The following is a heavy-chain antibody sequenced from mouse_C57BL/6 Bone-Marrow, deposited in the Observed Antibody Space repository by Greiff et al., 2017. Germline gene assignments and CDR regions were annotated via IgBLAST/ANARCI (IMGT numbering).Heavy chain of an antibody. Sequence: VKLLESGAELVKPGASVKISCKASGYAFSSYWMNWVKQRPGKGLEWIGQIYPGDGDTNYNGKFKGKATLTADKSSSTAYMQLSSLTSEDSAVYFCAREDMVTTMDYWGQGTSVTVSS. CDR2: IYPGDGDT. V-gene: IGHV1-80*01. J-gene: IGHJ4*01. CDR1: GYAFSSYW. D-gene: IGHD2-2*01. CDR3: AREDMVTTMDY.